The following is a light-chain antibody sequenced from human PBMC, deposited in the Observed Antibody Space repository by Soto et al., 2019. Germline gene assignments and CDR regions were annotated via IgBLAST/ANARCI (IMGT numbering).Light chain of an antibody. J-gene: IGLJ3*02. CDR1: SSDVGGYNY. CDR3: CSYAGTYTLWV. Sequence: QSALTQPRSVSGSPGQSVTISCTGTSSDVGGYNYVSWYQQYPGKAPQLIIYDVSKRPSGVPDRFSGSKSGNTASLTISGLQAEDEADYYCCSYAGTYTLWVFGGGTKVTVL. V-gene: IGLV2-11*01. CDR2: DVS.